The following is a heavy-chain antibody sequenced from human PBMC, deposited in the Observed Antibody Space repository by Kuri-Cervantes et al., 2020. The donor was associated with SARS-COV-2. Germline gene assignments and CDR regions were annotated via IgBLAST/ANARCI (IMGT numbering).Heavy chain of an antibody. J-gene: IGHJ2*01. V-gene: IGHV3-49*03. CDR1: GFTFGDYA. Sequence: GKSLKISCTASGFTFGDYAMSWFRQAPGKGLEWVGFIRSKAYGGTTEYAASVKGRFTISRDDSKSIAYLQMNSLKTEDTAMYYCTRDPASFPHYYFDLWGRGTLVTVSS. CDR2: IRSKAYGGTT. CDR3: TRDPASFPHYYFDL. D-gene: IGHD2-15*01.